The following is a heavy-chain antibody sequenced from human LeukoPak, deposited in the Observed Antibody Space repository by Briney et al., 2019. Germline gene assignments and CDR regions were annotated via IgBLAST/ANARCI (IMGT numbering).Heavy chain of an antibody. Sequence: PGGSLRLSCAASGFTFSTYTMNWVRQAPGRGLEWVSSISISSGYIAYADSLKGRFTVSRDNAKNSLFLQMSGLRAEGTAVYYCARDRRDGYNWDAFDIWGQGTMVTVSS. CDR1: GFTFSTYT. V-gene: IGHV3-21*01. CDR3: ARDRRDGYNWDAFDI. J-gene: IGHJ3*02. CDR2: ISISSGYI. D-gene: IGHD5-24*01.